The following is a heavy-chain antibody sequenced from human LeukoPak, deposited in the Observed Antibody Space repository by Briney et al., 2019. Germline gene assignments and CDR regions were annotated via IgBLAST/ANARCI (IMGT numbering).Heavy chain of an antibody. V-gene: IGHV3-21*01. CDR1: GFTFSSYS. CDR2: ISSSSSYI. Sequence: GGSLRLSCAASGFTFSSYSMNWVRQAPGKGLEWVSSISSSSSYIYYADSVKGRFTISRDNAKNSLYLQMNSLRAEDTAVYYCARDFYDYVWGSYRYPLDYWGQGTLVTVSS. CDR3: ARDFYDYVWGSYRYPLDY. J-gene: IGHJ4*02. D-gene: IGHD3-16*02.